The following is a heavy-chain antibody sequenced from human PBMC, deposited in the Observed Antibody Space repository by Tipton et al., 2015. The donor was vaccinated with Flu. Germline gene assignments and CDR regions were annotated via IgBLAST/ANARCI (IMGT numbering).Heavy chain of an antibody. V-gene: IGHV4-39*01. CDR2: IFYSGST. CDR3: ARRDYSNYVSDPKNWFDP. Sequence: GLVKPSESLSLTCTVSGDSISSSSYYWGWIRQPPGKGLEWIGSIFYSGSTYFNPSLKSRVTISADTSKNQFSLRLSSVTAADTAVYYCARRDYSNYVSDPKNWFDPWGQGTLVTVSS. J-gene: IGHJ5*02. CDR1: GDSISSSSYY. D-gene: IGHD4-11*01.